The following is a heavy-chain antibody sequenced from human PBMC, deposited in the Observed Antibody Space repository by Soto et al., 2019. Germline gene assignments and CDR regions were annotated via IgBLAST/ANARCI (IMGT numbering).Heavy chain of an antibody. CDR3: AADKVYSYGSGHY. V-gene: IGHV1-58*01. CDR2: IVVGSGNT. Sequence: GASVKVSCKASGFTFTSYAVQWVRQARGQRLEWIGWIVVGSGNTDYAQKLQERVTITRDMSTSTAYMELSSLRSEDTAVYYCAADKVYSYGSGHYWGQGTLVTVSS. D-gene: IGHD5-18*01. J-gene: IGHJ4*02. CDR1: GFTFTSYA.